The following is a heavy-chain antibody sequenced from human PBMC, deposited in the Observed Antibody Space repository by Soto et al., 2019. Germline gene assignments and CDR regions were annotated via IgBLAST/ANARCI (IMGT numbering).Heavy chain of an antibody. J-gene: IGHJ6*02. CDR3: ARDGGEVIPAAIGGGYGMDV. D-gene: IGHD2-2*01. CDR2: ISGSNIYT. V-gene: IGHV3-11*06. Sequence: GGSLRLSCAASGFTFSDCYMSWIRQAPGKGLECISYISGSNIYTNYADSVKGRFTISRDNANNSLYLQMDSLRVEDTAVYYCARDGGEVIPAAIGGGYGMDVWGQGTTVTVSS. CDR1: GFTFSDCY.